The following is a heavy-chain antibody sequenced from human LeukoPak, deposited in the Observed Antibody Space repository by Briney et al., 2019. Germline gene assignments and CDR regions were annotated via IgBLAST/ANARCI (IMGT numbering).Heavy chain of an antibody. CDR1: EFTFSRYD. V-gene: IGHV3-23*01. Sequence: QAGGSLRLSCAASEFTFSRYDMSWVRQAPGKGLEWVSAISGSGGSTYYTDSVKGRFTISRDNSKNTLYLQMNSLRAEDTAVYYCAKLQAQGSWPIDYWGQGTLVTVSS. J-gene: IGHJ4*02. CDR3: AKLQAQGSWPIDY. D-gene: IGHD1-1*01. CDR2: ISGSGGST.